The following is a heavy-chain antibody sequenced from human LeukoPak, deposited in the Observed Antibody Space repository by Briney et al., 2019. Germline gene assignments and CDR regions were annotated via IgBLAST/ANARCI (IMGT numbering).Heavy chain of an antibody. CDR3: ARNNLHYYYMDV. CDR2: INPNSGGT. Sequence: ASVKVSCKASGYTFTGYYMHWVRQAPGQGLEWMGWINPNSGGTNYAQKFQGRVTMTRDTSISTAYMELSRLRSDDTAVYYCARNNLHYYYMDVWGKGTTVTVFS. V-gene: IGHV1-2*02. CDR1: GYTFTGYY. J-gene: IGHJ6*03.